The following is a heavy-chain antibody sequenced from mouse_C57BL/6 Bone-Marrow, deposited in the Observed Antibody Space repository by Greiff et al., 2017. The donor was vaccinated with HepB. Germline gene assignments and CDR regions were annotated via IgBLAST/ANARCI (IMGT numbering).Heavy chain of an antibody. D-gene: IGHD2-2*01. CDR3: TVYYGYDEGYYAMDY. CDR2: IDPETGGT. J-gene: IGHJ4*01. CDR1: GYTFTDYE. V-gene: IGHV1-15*01. Sequence: QVHVKQSGAELVRPGASVTLSCKASGYTFTDYEMHWVKQTPVHGLEWIGAIDPETGGTAYNQKFKGKAILTADKSSSTAYMELRSLTSEDSAVYYCTVYYGYDEGYYAMDYWGQGTSVTVSS.